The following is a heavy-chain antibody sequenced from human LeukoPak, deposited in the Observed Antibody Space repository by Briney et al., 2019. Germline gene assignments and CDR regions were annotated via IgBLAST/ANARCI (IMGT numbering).Heavy chain of an antibody. Sequence: ASVKVSCKASGGTFSSYAISWVRQAPGQGLECMGWISTYNGNTHYARRFQGRATMTTDTSTSTAYMELRSLRSDDTAMYYCARSMLGATDYYYYYMDVWGKGTTVTVSS. CDR3: ARSMLGATDYYYYYMDV. CDR2: ISTYNGNT. V-gene: IGHV1-18*01. CDR1: GGTFSSYA. J-gene: IGHJ6*03. D-gene: IGHD1-26*01.